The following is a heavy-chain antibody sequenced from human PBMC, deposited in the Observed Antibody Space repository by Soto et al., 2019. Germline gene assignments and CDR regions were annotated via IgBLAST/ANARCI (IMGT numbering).Heavy chain of an antibody. D-gene: IGHD6-13*01. CDR1: GFTFSSYG. CDR2: ISYDGSNK. V-gene: IGHV3-30*18. J-gene: IGHJ4*02. Sequence: QVQLVESGGGVVQPGRSLRLSCAASGFTFSSYGMHWARQAPGKGLEWVAVISYDGSNKYYADSVKGRFTISRDNSKNTLYLQMNSLRAEDTAVYYCAKDLLIAAAGRVPCDWGQGTLVTVSS. CDR3: AKDLLIAAAGRVPCD.